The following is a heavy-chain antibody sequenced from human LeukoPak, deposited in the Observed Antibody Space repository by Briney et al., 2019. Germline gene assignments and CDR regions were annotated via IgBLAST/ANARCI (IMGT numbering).Heavy chain of an antibody. D-gene: IGHD4-17*01. J-gene: IGHJ3*02. CDR2: TSYIGTT. CDR1: AASFSSHY. Sequence: SETLSLTCAVSAASFSSHYWTWIRQPPGRGLEWIGYTSYIGTTNYNPSLKSRVTISIDTSKNQFSLKLSSVTTADTAVYYCARDLVTVTKGFDIWGLGTMVSVSS. CDR3: ARDLVTVTKGFDI. V-gene: IGHV4-59*11.